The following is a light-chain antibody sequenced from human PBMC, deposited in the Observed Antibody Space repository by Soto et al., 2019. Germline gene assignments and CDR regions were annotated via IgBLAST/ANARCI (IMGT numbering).Light chain of an antibody. CDR2: GAS. CDR1: QSVSSSY. CDR3: QQYGSLPRT. J-gene: IGKJ1*01. Sequence: EIVLTQSPGTLSLSPGERATLSCRASQSVSSSYLAWYQQKPGQAPRLLIYGASSRATGIPDRFSGSGSGTDFTLTISRLEPEDFAVYYCQQYGSLPRTFGQGNKVEIK. V-gene: IGKV3-20*01.